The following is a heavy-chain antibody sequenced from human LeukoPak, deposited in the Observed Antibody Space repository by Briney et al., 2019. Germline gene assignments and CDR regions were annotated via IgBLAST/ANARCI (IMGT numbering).Heavy chain of an antibody. D-gene: IGHD3-3*01. CDR3: ARVGAAVRSLEWLLSGPDY. J-gene: IGHJ4*02. Sequence: GRSLRLSCAASGFTFSSYAMHWVRQAPGKGLEWVAVISYDGSNKYYADSVKGRFTISRDNSKNTLYLQMNSLRAEDTAVYYCARVGAAVRSLEWLLSGPDYWGQGTLVTVSS. CDR2: ISYDGSNK. CDR1: GFTFSSYA. V-gene: IGHV3-30-3*01.